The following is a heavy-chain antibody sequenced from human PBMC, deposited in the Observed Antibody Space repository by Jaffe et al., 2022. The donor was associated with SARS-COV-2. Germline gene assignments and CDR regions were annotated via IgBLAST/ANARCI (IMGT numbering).Heavy chain of an antibody. Sequence: QVQLQESGPGLVKPSQTLSLTCSVSGASITSDSHHWNWMRQTAGKGLEWIGRIHVSDSTNYNPSLKRRVTVSLDTSKNQFSLRLSSVTAADAAVYYCARTSFFLSYGVDVWGQGTAVTVFS. V-gene: IGHV4-61*02. CDR3: ARTSFFLSYGVDV. D-gene: IGHD2-2*01. CDR2: IHVSDST. CDR1: GASITSDSHH. J-gene: IGHJ6*02.